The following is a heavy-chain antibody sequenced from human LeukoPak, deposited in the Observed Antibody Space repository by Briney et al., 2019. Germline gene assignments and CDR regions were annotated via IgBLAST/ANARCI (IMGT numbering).Heavy chain of an antibody. V-gene: IGHV1-2*02. CDR1: RYTFTDYC. CDR3: ARGASAFDY. CDR2: INPNSGGT. J-gene: IGHJ4*02. Sequence: ASVKVSCKASRYTFTDYCMHWVRQAPGQGLEWMGWINPNSGGTNYAQKFQGRVTMTRDTSIRTAYMELSSLRSDDTAMYYCARGASAFDYWGQGTLVTVSS. D-gene: IGHD1-26*01.